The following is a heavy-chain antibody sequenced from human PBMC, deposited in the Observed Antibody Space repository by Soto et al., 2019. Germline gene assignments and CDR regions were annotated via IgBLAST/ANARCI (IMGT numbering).Heavy chain of an antibody. CDR2: IDPSDSYT. D-gene: IGHD3-3*01. CDR1: GYSFTSYW. CDR3: ARHSITIPLEGGMDV. V-gene: IGHV5-10-1*01. J-gene: IGHJ6*02. Sequence: GESLKISCKGSGYSFTSYWISWVRQMPGKGLEWMGRIDPSDSYTNYSPSFQGHVTISADKSISTAYLQWSSLKASDTAMYYCARHSITIPLEGGMDVWGQGTTVTAP.